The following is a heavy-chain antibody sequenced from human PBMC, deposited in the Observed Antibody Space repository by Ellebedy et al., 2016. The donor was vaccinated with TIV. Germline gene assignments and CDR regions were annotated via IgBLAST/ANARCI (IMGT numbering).Heavy chain of an antibody. CDR1: GFTFSSYA. D-gene: IGHD6-19*01. Sequence: GESLKISXAASGFTFSSYAMHWVRQAPGKGLEWVAVISYDGSNKYYADSVKGRFTISRDNSKNTLYLQMNSLRGEDTAVYYCASDGSGWLFDYWGQGTLVTVSS. CDR3: ASDGSGWLFDY. V-gene: IGHV3-30-3*01. J-gene: IGHJ4*02. CDR2: ISYDGSNK.